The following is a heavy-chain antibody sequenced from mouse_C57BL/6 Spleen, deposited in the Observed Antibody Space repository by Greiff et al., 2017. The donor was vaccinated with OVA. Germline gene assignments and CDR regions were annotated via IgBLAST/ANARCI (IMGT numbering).Heavy chain of an antibody. D-gene: IGHD1-1*01. CDR3: ARNPYYGSGDWYFDV. V-gene: IGHV2-2*01. CDR2: IWSGGST. CDR1: GFSLTSYG. J-gene: IGHJ1*03. Sequence: VMLVESGPGLVQPSQSLSITCTVSGFSLTSYGVHWVRQSPGKGLEWLGVIWSGGSTDYNAAFISRLSISKDNSKSQVFFKMNSLQADDTAIYYCARNPYYGSGDWYFDVWGTGTTVTVSS.